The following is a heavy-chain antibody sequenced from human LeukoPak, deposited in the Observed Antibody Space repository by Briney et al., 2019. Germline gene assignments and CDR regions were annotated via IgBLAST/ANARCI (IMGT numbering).Heavy chain of an antibody. Sequence: RASVKVSCKASGYTFTSYDINWVRQATGQGLEWMGWMNPNSGNTGYAQKFQGRVTITRNTSISTAYMELSSLRSEDTAVYYCAGGRTDIVVVPATLRNYYFDYWGQGTLVTVSS. J-gene: IGHJ4*02. CDR3: AGGRTDIVVVPATLRNYYFDY. CDR1: GYTFTSYD. V-gene: IGHV1-8*03. CDR2: MNPNSGNT. D-gene: IGHD2-2*01.